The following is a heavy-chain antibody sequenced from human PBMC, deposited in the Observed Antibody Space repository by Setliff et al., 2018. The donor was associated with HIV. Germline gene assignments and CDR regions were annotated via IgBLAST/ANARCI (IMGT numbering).Heavy chain of an antibody. V-gene: IGHV4-59*08. CDR1: GGSINNYF. J-gene: IGHJ4*02. CDR3: ARQPLYNDYDWRSYYFDY. CDR2: IYYSGET. Sequence: PSETLSLTCTVSGGSINNYFWSWIRQSPGRGLEWIGYIYYSGETNYNPSLKSRVTISADTSKNQFSLKLSSVTAADTAVYYCARQPLYNDYDWRSYYFDYWGQGSLVTVSS. D-gene: IGHD5-12*01.